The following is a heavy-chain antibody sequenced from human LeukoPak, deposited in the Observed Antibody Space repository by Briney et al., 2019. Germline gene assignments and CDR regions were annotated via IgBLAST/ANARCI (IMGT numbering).Heavy chain of an antibody. CDR2: INAGNGNT. Sequence: ASVKVSCKASGYTFTSYAMHWVRQAPGQRLEWMGWINAGNGNTKYSQEVQGRVTITRDTSASTAYMELSSLRSEDTAVYYCAKDQGVNFFDYWGQGTLVTVSS. V-gene: IGHV1-3*03. D-gene: IGHD2-8*01. CDR1: GYTFTSYA. CDR3: AKDQGVNFFDY. J-gene: IGHJ4*02.